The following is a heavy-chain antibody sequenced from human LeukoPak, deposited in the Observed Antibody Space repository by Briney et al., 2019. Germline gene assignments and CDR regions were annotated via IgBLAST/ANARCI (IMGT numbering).Heavy chain of an antibody. J-gene: IGHJ5*02. CDR3: AKDISPDIVVVPAATPVFDP. CDR1: GITFGTYA. D-gene: IGHD2-2*01. Sequence: GGSLRLSCVASGITFGTYAMNWVRQAPGKGLEWASTVSGSGVATYFADSVKGRFTISRDNSKNTLYLQMNSLRAEDTAVYYCAKDISPDIVVVPAATPVFDPWGQGTLVTVSS. V-gene: IGHV3-23*01. CDR2: VSGSGVAT.